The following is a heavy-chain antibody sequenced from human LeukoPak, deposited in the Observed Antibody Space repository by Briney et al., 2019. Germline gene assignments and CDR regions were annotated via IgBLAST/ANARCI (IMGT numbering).Heavy chain of an antibody. V-gene: IGHV4-34*01. CDR3: ARDGSRYWNYGAFDI. CDR2: INHSGST. Sequence: PSETLSLTCAVYGGSFSGYYWSWIRQPPGKGLEWIGEINHSGSTNYNPSLKSRVTISVDTSKNQFSLKLSSVTAADTAVYYCARDGSRYWNYGAFDIWGQGTMVTVSS. CDR1: GGSFSGYY. J-gene: IGHJ3*02. D-gene: IGHD1-7*01.